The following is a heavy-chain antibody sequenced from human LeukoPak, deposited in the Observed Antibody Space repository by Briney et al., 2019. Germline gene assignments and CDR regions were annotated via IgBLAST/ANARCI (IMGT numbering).Heavy chain of an antibody. CDR3: AKRITMVRGVIPYYYGMDV. V-gene: IGHV3-23*01. D-gene: IGHD3-10*01. Sequence: GGSLRLSCAASGFTFSSYAMSWVRQAPGKGLEWVSAISGSGGSTYYADSVKGRFTISRDNSKNTLYLQMNSPRAEDTAVYYCAKRITMVRGVIPYYYGMDVWGQGTTVTVSS. CDR2: ISGSGGST. CDR1: GFTFSSYA. J-gene: IGHJ6*02.